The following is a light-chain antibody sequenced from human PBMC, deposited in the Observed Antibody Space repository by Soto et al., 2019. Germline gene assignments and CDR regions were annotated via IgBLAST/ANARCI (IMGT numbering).Light chain of an antibody. V-gene: IGKV1-5*03. CDR3: QQYYVYST. J-gene: IGKJ4*01. CDR1: QSISSW. Sequence: DIQITQSPSTLSASVGGRVTITCRASQSISSWLAWYQQKPGKAPKVLIYKASNLESGVPSRFSGSGSETEFTLTISSLQPDDFATYYCQQYYVYSTFGGGTKVDIK. CDR2: KAS.